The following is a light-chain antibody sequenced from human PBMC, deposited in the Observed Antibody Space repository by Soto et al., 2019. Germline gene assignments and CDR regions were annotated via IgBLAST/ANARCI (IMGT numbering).Light chain of an antibody. J-gene: IGKJ4*01. CDR1: QSISNY. CDR3: QQSYGTPLT. V-gene: IGKV1-39*01. Sequence: DMEMTQSPSSLSASVGDRVTITCRASQSISNYLNWYQHKPGKVPKLLIYAASSLQSGGPTRFSGRGSGTHFTRTINSLQPEDFATYDGQQSYGTPLTFGGGTKIEIK. CDR2: AAS.